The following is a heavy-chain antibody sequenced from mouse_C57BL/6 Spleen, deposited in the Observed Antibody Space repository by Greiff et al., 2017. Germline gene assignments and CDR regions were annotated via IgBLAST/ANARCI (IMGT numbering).Heavy chain of an antibody. CDR1: GYTFTSYW. Sequence: VQLQQSGAELAKPGASVKLSCKASGYTFTSYWMHWVKQRPGQGLEWIGYINPSNGYTKYNQKFKGKATLTADKSSSTAYLQLSSLTYEDSAVYYCARTGLLRSYAMDYWGQGTSVTVSS. J-gene: IGHJ4*01. CDR2: INPSNGYT. V-gene: IGHV1-7*01. D-gene: IGHD3-3*01. CDR3: ARTGLLRSYAMDY.